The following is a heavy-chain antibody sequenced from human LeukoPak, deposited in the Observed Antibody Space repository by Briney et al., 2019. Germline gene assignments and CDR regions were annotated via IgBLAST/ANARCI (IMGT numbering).Heavy chain of an antibody. CDR1: GFTFSSYS. Sequence: GGSLRLSCAASGFTFSSYSMNWVRQAPGKGLEWVSSISSSSSYIYYADSMKGRFTISRDNAKNSLYLQMNSLRAEDTAVYYCARDRRQREYCSGGSCYSGRYFDYWGQGTLVTVSS. J-gene: IGHJ4*02. CDR3: ARDRRQREYCSGGSCYSGRYFDY. CDR2: ISSSSSYI. V-gene: IGHV3-21*01. D-gene: IGHD2-15*01.